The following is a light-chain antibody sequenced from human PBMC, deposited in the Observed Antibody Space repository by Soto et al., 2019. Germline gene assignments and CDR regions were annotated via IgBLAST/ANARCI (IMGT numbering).Light chain of an antibody. CDR3: QQSYSTFLWT. V-gene: IGKV1-39*01. Sequence: DIQMTQSPSSLSASVGDRVTITCRASQSISSYLNWYQQKPGKAPKLLIYAASSLQSGVPSRFSGSGSGTDFTLTISSLQPEFFATYYCQQSYSTFLWTFGQGTKLDIK. CDR2: AAS. J-gene: IGKJ1*01. CDR1: QSISSY.